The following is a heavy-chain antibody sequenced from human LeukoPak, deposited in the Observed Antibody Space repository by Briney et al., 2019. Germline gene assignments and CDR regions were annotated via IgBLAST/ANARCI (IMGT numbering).Heavy chain of an antibody. CDR1: GGSFSGYY. CDR2: INHSGST. D-gene: IGHD2-2*01. Sequence: PSETLSLTCAVYGGSFSGYYWSWIRQPPGKGLEWIGEINHSGSTNYNPSLKSRVTISVDTSKNQFSLKLSSVPAADTAVYYCARGEFDFRAIHGEIVVVPAARNGRFDPWGQGTLVTVSS. CDR3: ARGEFDFRAIHGEIVVVPAARNGRFDP. J-gene: IGHJ5*02. V-gene: IGHV4-34*01.